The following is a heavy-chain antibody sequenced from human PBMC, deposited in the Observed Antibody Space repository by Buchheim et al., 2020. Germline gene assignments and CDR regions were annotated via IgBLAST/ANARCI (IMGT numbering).Heavy chain of an antibody. V-gene: IGHV4-61*02. J-gene: IGHJ4*02. CDR2: IYTSGST. Sequence: QVQLQESGPGLVKPSQTLSLTCTVSGGSISSGSYYWSWIRQPAGKGLEWIGRIYTSGSTNYNPSLKSRVTISVDTSKNPFSLKLSSVTAADTAVYYCARDMRYSSSWVDFDYWGQGTL. CDR3: ARDMRYSSSWVDFDY. D-gene: IGHD6-13*01. CDR1: GGSISSGSYY.